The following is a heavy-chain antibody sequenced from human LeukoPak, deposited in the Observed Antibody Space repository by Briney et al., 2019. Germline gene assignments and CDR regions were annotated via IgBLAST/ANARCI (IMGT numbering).Heavy chain of an antibody. CDR2: VNLQGST. V-gene: IGHV4-4*02. D-gene: IGHD6-13*01. CDR1: GGSISNTNW. J-gene: IGHJ4*02. Sequence: SETLSLTCGVSGGSISNTNWWTWVRQPPGKGLEWIGEVNLQGSTNYNPSLKSRVAISVDKSENHISLKLTSVTAADTAVYYCARDQTAAAGEFTYYFDYWGQGTLVTVSS. CDR3: ARDQTAAAGEFTYYFDY.